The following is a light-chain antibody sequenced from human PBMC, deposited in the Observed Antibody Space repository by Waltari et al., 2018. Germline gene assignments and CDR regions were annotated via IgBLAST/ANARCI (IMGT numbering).Light chain of an antibody. CDR3: CSYAGTYTVYV. CDR1: SSDVGTYNY. Sequence: QSALTQPRSVSGSPGQSVTISCTGTSSDVGTYNYVSWYQQHPGKAPKLMMFDFNRRPSGVPDRFSGSKSGNTASLTISGLHADDEADYYCCSYAGTYTVYVFGSGTKVTVL. V-gene: IGLV2-11*01. CDR2: DFN. J-gene: IGLJ1*01.